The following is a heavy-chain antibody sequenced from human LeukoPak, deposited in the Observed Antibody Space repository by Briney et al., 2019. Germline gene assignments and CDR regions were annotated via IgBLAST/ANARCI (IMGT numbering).Heavy chain of an antibody. Sequence: GGSLRLSCAASGYTFSSYEMNWVRQAPGKGLEWVSYISSSGSTIYYADSVKGRFTISRDNAKNSLYLQMNSLRAEDTAVYYCASSYWYFDLWGRGTLVTVSS. CDR3: ASSYWYFDL. CDR1: GYTFSSYE. V-gene: IGHV3-48*03. J-gene: IGHJ2*01. CDR2: ISSSGSTI.